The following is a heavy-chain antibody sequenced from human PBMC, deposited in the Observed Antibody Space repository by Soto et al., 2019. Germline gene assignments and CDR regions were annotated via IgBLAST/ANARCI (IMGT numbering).Heavy chain of an antibody. D-gene: IGHD4-17*01. Sequence: EVQLLESGGGLVQPGGSLRLSCAASGFTFSNYAMNWVRQARGKGLEWVSVTSASGGVTYYPDSMKGRFTASRDNSKKKLYLQLNTLTTVDTAIYYCARCPPVTSYSSYYIDVWGKGTTVTVSS. J-gene: IGHJ6*03. CDR3: ARCPPVTSYSSYYIDV. CDR2: TSASGGVT. V-gene: IGHV3-23*01. CDR1: GFTFSNYA.